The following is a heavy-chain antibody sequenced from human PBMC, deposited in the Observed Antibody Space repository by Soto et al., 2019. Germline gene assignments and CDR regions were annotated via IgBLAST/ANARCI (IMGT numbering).Heavy chain of an antibody. CDR1: GFSLSTTGVA. V-gene: IGHV2-5*02. CDR3: AHRRDTSIGFDD. CDR2: IYWDDDK. J-gene: IGHJ4*02. Sequence: QITLKESGPTLVKPTQTLTLTCTFSGFSLSTTGVAVGWIRQPPGKALEWLALIYWDDDKRYSPSLRARLTITKDTSKNRVVLAMTSMDPVDTATYYCAHRRDTSIGFDDWGQGILVTVSS.